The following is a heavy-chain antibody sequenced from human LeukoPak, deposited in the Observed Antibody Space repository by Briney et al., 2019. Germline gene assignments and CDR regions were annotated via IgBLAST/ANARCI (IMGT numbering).Heavy chain of an antibody. CDR3: ARNKVRVAIPYYYYTDV. Sequence: TLSLTCTVSGGPISSGDFYWNWVRQHPGKGLEWIGYIHYRGSTYYNPSLQSRVSMSVDTSKNQFSLKLTSVTAADTAVYYCARNKVRVAIPYYYYTDVWGKGTTVTVSS. CDR1: GGPISSGDFY. V-gene: IGHV4-31*03. D-gene: IGHD3-10*01. CDR2: IHYRGST. J-gene: IGHJ6*03.